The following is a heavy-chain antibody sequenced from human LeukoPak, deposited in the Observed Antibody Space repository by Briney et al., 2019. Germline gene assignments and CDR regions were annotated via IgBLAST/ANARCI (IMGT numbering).Heavy chain of an antibody. Sequence: GASVKVSCKASGYTFTGYCMHWVRQAPGQGLEWMGWINPNSGGTNYAQKFQGRVTMTRDTSISTAYMELSRLRSDDTAVYYCARGYEIVWYYGSGSYLNYFDYWGQGTLVTVSS. D-gene: IGHD3-10*01. CDR3: ARGYEIVWYYGSGSYLNYFDY. J-gene: IGHJ4*02. CDR2: INPNSGGT. V-gene: IGHV1-2*02. CDR1: GYTFTGYC.